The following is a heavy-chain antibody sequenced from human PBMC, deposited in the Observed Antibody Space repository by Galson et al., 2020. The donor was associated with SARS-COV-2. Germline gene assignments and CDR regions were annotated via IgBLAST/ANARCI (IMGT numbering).Heavy chain of an antibody. Sequence: GGSLRLSCAASGFTFSDYYMSWIRQAPGKGLEWVLYISSSGSTIYYADSVKGRFTISRDNAKNSLYLQMNSLRAEDTAVYFCARDGLRYSSGWYDAWGQGTLVTVSS. CDR3: ARDGLRYSSGWYDA. CDR1: GFTFSDYY. J-gene: IGHJ5*02. D-gene: IGHD6-19*01. V-gene: IGHV3-11*01. CDR2: ISSSGSTI.